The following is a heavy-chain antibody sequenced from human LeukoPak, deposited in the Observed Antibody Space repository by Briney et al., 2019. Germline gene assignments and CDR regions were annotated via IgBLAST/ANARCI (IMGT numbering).Heavy chain of an antibody. D-gene: IGHD6-13*01. CDR2: IYPGDSDT. Sequence: GESLQISCKGSGYSFTSYWIGWVRQMPRKGLEWMGIIYPGDSDTRYSPSFQGQVTISADKSISTAYLQWSSLKASDTAMYYCARLSPYSSSWFFDYWGQGTLVTVSS. CDR3: ARLSPYSSSWFFDY. J-gene: IGHJ4*02. V-gene: IGHV5-51*01. CDR1: GYSFTSYW.